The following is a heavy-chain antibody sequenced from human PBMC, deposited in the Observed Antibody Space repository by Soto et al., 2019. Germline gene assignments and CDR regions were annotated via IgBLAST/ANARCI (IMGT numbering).Heavy chain of an antibody. V-gene: IGHV3-21*01. CDR1: GFIFNTYS. CDR3: ARFGLVTFDC. Sequence: GSLRLSCAASGFIFNTYSMDWVRQAPGKGLEWVASISPSGSYMYYGDSLKGRFTVSRDNAKNSLYLQMDSLRADDTAIYYCARFGLVTFDCWGQGTLVTVSS. J-gene: IGHJ4*02. CDR2: ISPSGSYM. D-gene: IGHD3-3*01.